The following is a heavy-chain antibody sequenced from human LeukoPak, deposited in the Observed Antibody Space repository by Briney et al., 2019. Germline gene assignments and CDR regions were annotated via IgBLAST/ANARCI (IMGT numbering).Heavy chain of an antibody. D-gene: IGHD6-19*01. CDR2: ISSSRTT. CDR3: ARRRYSSGWTIDY. J-gene: IGHJ4*02. CDR1: GFPFSSYS. Sequence: GGSLRLSCAASGFPFSSYSMNWVRQAPGEGLEWVSYISSSRTTSYADSVKGRFTISRDNAKNSLYLQMNSLRAEDTAVYYCARRRYSSGWTIDYWGQGTLVTVSS. V-gene: IGHV3-48*01.